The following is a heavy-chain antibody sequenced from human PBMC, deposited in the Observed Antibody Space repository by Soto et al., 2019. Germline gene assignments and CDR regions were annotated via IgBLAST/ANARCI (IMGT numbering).Heavy chain of an antibody. CDR1: GFTFSGYG. D-gene: IGHD3-16*01. CDR2: IRYDGSNI. CDR3: GRGGVGGTPFGGSPNS. V-gene: IGHV3-33*01. Sequence: QVQLVESGGGVVQPGRSLRLSCVASGFTFSGYGMHWVRQAPGKGLEWVAIIRYDGSNIYYADSVRGRFAISRDNSKNIFFQKGDGRGAGETVVYFWGRGGVGGTPFGGSPNSGGRGALVTVS. J-gene: IGHJ5*01.